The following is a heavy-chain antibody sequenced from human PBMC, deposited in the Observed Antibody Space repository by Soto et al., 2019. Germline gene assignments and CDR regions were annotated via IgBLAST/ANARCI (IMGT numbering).Heavy chain of an antibody. Sequence: EVQLVQSGAEVKKPGESLRISCKGSGYSFTSHWISWVRQMPGKGLEWMGRINPTDSYTDYSPSFQGHVSISADKSIGTAYLQWNTLKASDTAIYYCARHVGSSATIYYYYGFDVWGQGTTVTVSS. J-gene: IGHJ6*02. CDR3: ARHVGSSATIYYYYGFDV. V-gene: IGHV5-10-1*01. D-gene: IGHD4-17*01. CDR2: INPTDSYT. CDR1: GYSFTSHW.